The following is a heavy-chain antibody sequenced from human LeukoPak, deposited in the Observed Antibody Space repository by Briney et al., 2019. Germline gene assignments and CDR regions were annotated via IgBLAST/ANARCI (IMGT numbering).Heavy chain of an antibody. D-gene: IGHD4-17*01. CDR2: IYYSGST. V-gene: IGHV4-59*01. Sequence: PSETLSLTCTVSGGSISSYDWGWIRQPPGKGLEWIGYIYYSGSTNYSPSLKSRVTVSVDPSKNQFSLKLSSVTAADTAVYYCARDPHDYADSRRPWYFDLWGRGTLVTVSS. CDR3: ARDPHDYADSRRPWYFDL. J-gene: IGHJ2*01. CDR1: GGSISSYD.